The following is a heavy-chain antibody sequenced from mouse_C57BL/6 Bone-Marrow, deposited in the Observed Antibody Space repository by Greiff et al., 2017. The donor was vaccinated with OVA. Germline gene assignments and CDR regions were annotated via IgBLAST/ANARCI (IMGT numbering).Heavy chain of an antibody. CDR3: ARVPPHYYGYAMDY. D-gene: IGHD1-2*01. CDR1: GYTFTSYW. Sequence: LQQPGAELVKPGASVKMSCKASGYTFTSYWITWVKQRPGQGLEWIGDIYPGSGSTNYNEKFKSKATLTVDTSSSTAYMQLSSLTSEDSAVYYCARVPPHYYGYAMDYWGQGTSVTVSS. V-gene: IGHV1-55*01. CDR2: IYPGSGST. J-gene: IGHJ4*01.